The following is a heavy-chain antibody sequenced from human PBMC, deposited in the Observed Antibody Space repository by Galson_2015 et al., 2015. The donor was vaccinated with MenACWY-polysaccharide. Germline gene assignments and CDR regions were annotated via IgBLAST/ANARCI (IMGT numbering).Heavy chain of an antibody. J-gene: IGHJ3*02. Sequence: SLRLSCAASGFTFGDYGMIWIRQAPGKGLEWISLIRSKAYGGTPESAASVQGSFTMSRDDSKRIAYLQMISLSTEDTAVYYCTRFSVYVHDSSGSSDSFDIWGQGTMVPVSS. CDR2: IRSKAYGGTP. CDR1: GFTFGDYG. CDR3: TRFSVYVHDSSGSSDSFDI. D-gene: IGHD3-22*01. V-gene: IGHV3-49*03.